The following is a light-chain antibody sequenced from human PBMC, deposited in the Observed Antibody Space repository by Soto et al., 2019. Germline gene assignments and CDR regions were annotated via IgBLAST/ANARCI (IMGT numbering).Light chain of an antibody. CDR1: QNIDRW. J-gene: IGKJ1*01. CDR2: EAS. V-gene: IGKV1-5*01. CDR3: QQYKSGST. Sequence: DIQMTQSPSTLSTSVGDRATITCRATQNIDRWLAWYQQKPGKAPKLLIYEASSLEGGVPSRFRGSGSGTECTLTVSGLQAEDFATYWCQQYKSGSTFGQGT.